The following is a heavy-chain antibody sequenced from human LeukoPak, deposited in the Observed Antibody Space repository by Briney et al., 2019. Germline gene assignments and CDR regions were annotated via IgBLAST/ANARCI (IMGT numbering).Heavy chain of an antibody. CDR1: GYTFTGYY. V-gene: IGHV1-2*02. D-gene: IGHD2-2*01. Sequence: ASVKVSCKASGYTFTGYYMHWVRQAPGQGLEWMGWINPNSGGTNYAQKFQGKVTMTRDTSISTAYMELSRLRSDDTAVYYCARVNRGIVVVPAADDAFDIWGQGTMVTVSS. CDR3: ARVNRGIVVVPAADDAFDI. J-gene: IGHJ3*02. CDR2: INPNSGGT.